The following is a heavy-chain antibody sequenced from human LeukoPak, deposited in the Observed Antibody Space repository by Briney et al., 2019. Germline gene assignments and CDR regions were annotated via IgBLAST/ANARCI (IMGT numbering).Heavy chain of an antibody. CDR3: ARQYSDILTGYHRGELYWYFDL. J-gene: IGHJ2*01. D-gene: IGHD3-9*01. CDR2: INHSGST. CDR1: GGSFSGYY. V-gene: IGHV4-34*01. Sequence: SETLSLTCAVYGGSFSGYYWSWIRQPPGKGLEWLGEINHSGSTNYNPSLKSRVTISVDTSKNQFSLKLSSVTAADTAVYYCARQYSDILTGYHRGELYWYFDLWGRGTLVTVSS.